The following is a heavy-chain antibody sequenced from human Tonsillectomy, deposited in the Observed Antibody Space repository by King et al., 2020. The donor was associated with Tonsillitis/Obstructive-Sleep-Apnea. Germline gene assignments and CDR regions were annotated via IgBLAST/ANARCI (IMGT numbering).Heavy chain of an antibody. CDR3: ARPRCGGGTCSSGWFDP. D-gene: IGHD2-15*01. CDR1: GFSFTNNW. V-gene: IGHV5-51*01. Sequence: QLVQSGGEVKKPGESLKISCKGSGFSFTNNWIAWVRQMPGKGLEWMGIIYPGDSHTRYNPSFQGQVTMSADKSISTAYLQWSSLKASDTAMYYCARPRCGGGTCSSGWFDPWGQGTLVTVSS. J-gene: IGHJ5*02. CDR2: IYPGDSHT.